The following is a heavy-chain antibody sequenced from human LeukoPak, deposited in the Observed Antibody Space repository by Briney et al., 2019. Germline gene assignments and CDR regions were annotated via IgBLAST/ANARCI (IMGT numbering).Heavy chain of an antibody. CDR3: ARGDEQLVPSS. Sequence: SETLSLTCTVSGGSISSGSYYWSWIRQPAGKGLEWIGRIYTSGSTNYNPSLKSRVTISVDTSKNQFSLKLSSVTAADTAVHYCARGDEQLVPSSWGQGALVTVSS. CDR1: GGSISSGSYY. CDR2: IYTSGST. D-gene: IGHD6-6*01. V-gene: IGHV4-61*02. J-gene: IGHJ4*02.